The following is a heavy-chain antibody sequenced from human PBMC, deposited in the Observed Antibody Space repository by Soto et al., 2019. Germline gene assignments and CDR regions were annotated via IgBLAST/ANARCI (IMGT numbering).Heavy chain of an antibody. V-gene: IGHV4-38-2*02. CDR2: IYHGGTT. CDR1: GYSISSGCY. Sequence: SETLSLTCTVSGYSISSGCYWAWIRQPPGKGPEWIASIYHGGTTFYNPSLKRRITISVDTSNNQFSLKLTSVTAADTTVDYCARVHVMVVAGSTFDYWGHGTLGTVSS. J-gene: IGHJ4*01. CDR3: ARVHVMVVAGSTFDY. D-gene: IGHD6-19*01.